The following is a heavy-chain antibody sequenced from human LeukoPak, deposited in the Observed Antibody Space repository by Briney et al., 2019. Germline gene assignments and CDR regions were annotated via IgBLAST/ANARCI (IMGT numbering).Heavy chain of an antibody. V-gene: IGHV4-59*11. CDR2: IHYTGGT. CDR3: ASHSGGYAY. CDR1: GGSIRSHY. J-gene: IGHJ4*02. D-gene: IGHD5-18*01. Sequence: SETLSLTCTVSGGSIRSHYWSWIRQPPGKGLEWIGYIHYTGGTNSNPSLKSRVTISVDTSKNQVSLKLGSVTAADTAVYYCASHSGGYAYWGQGTLVTVSS.